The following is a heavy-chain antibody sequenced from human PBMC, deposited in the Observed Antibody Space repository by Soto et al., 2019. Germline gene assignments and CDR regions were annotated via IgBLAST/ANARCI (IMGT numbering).Heavy chain of an antibody. J-gene: IGHJ4*02. D-gene: IGHD6-13*01. V-gene: IGHV4-59*12. Sequence: PSETLSLTCTVSGGSISSYYWSWIRQPPGKGLEWIGYIYFSGGTNYNPSLKSRVTISVDTSKNQFSLKLSSVTAADTAVYYCATDSRSWYGSIWDYWGQGTLVTVSS. CDR2: IYFSGGT. CDR1: GGSISSYY. CDR3: ATDSRSWYGSIWDY.